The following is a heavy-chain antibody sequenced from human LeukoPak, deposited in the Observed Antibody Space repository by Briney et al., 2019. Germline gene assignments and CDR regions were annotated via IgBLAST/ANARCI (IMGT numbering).Heavy chain of an antibody. D-gene: IGHD6-13*01. Sequence: GGSLRLSCAASGFTFSSSAMSWVRQPPGKGLEWVSAISTDGASTYYADSVKGRFTISRDNSKNTLFLQMNSLRAEDTAVYYCATLSVAAVDWDDDYWGQEPCSPSPQ. V-gene: IGHV3-23*01. CDR3: ATLSVAAVDWDDDY. CDR1: GFTFSSSA. J-gene: IGHJ4*01. CDR2: ISTDGAST.